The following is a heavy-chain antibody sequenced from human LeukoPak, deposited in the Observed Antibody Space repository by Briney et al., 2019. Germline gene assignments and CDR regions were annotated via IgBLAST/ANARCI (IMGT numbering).Heavy chain of an antibody. CDR2: ISYDGSNK. CDR3: ALGAVVPAADRYFQH. V-gene: IGHV3-30-3*01. Sequence: GRSLRLSCAASGFTFSSYAMHWVRQAPGKGLEWVAVISYDGSNKYYADSVKGRFTISRDNSKNTLYLQMNSLRAEDTAVYYCALGAVVPAADRYFQHWGQGTLVTVSS. D-gene: IGHD2-2*01. CDR1: GFTFSSYA. J-gene: IGHJ1*01.